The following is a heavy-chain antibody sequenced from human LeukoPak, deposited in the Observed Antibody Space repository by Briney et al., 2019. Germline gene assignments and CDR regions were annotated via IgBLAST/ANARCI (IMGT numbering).Heavy chain of an antibody. D-gene: IGHD3-22*01. CDR1: GFIFSSFW. V-gene: IGHV3-7*01. Sequence: GGSLRLSCAASGFIFSSFWMSWVRQTPGKGLEWLANLNQDGSEKYYGNSVKGRFTISRDNTKRSLYLQMNGLRAEDTAVYFCARDMRVSRETYLDYWGQGTLVTVSS. J-gene: IGHJ4*02. CDR3: ARDMRVSRETYLDY. CDR2: LNQDGSEK.